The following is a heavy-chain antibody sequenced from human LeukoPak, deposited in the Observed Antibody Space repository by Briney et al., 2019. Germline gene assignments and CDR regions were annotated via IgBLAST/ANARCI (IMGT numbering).Heavy chain of an antibody. D-gene: IGHD3-9*01. J-gene: IGHJ5*02. CDR1: GYTFTSYG. Sequence: ASVKVSCKASGYTFTSYGISWVRQAPGQGLEWMGWISAYNGNTNYAQKLQGRVTMTTDTSTSTAYMELRSLRSDDTAVYYCAKAAYYDILTAKGWFDPWGQGTLVTVSS. CDR3: AKAAYYDILTAKGWFDP. CDR2: ISAYNGNT. V-gene: IGHV1-18*01.